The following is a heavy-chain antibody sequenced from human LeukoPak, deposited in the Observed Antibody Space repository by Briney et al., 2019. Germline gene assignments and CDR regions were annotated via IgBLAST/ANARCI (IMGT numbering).Heavy chain of an antibody. Sequence: SQTLSLTCGISGDIVSSDSAAWNWIRQSPSRGFEWLGRTYYRSKWYHDYSVSVKSRITINPDTSKNQFSLQLNSVTPEDTAVYYCARAVAGTEGWFNSWGQGTLVTVSS. D-gene: IGHD6-19*01. CDR3: ARAVAGTEGWFNS. CDR1: GDIVSSDSAA. CDR2: TYYRSKWYH. J-gene: IGHJ5*01. V-gene: IGHV6-1*01.